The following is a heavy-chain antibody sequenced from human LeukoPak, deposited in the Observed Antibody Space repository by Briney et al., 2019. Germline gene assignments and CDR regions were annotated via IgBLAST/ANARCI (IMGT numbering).Heavy chain of an antibody. CDR1: GYTFTSYG. J-gene: IGHJ4*02. D-gene: IGHD2-15*01. CDR3: ARLFCTGDRCYRYFDY. CDR2: INAYNHNT. V-gene: IGHV1-18*01. Sequence: ASVKVSCKASGYTFTSYGITWVRQAPGQGLEWMGWINAYNHNTNYAQKLQGRVTMTTDTSTSTAYMELRSLRSDDTAVYYCARLFCTGDRCYRYFDYWGQGTLVTVSS.